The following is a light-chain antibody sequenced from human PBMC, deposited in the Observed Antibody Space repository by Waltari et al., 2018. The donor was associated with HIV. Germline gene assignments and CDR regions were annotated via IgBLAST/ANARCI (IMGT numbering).Light chain of an antibody. CDR1: RAAVGTYNS. J-gene: IGLJ1*01. Sequence: QSALTQPAAVSGSPGQSLTISCTGARAAVGTYNSVSWYQQLPGKAPKLIIYEVSNRPSGLSNRFSGSKSGNTASLTISGLQAEDEGYYYCSSYTSRDTFVFGTGTEVTVL. V-gene: IGLV2-14*01. CDR2: EVS. CDR3: SSYTSRDTFV.